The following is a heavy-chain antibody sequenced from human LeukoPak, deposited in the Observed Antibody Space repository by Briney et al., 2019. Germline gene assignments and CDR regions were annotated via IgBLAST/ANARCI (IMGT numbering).Heavy chain of an antibody. D-gene: IGHD6-19*01. CDR3: AKGSKAVLFTRDHYMDV. Sequence: GGSLRLSCAASGFTFSTYSMNWVRQAPGKGLEWVSSISSSGAYTDYADSVKGRFAISRDNSKNTLYLHMNSLRAEDTAVYFCAKGSKAVLFTRDHYMDVWGKGTTVTISS. V-gene: IGHV3-21*01. J-gene: IGHJ6*03. CDR1: GFTFSTYS. CDR2: ISSSGAYT.